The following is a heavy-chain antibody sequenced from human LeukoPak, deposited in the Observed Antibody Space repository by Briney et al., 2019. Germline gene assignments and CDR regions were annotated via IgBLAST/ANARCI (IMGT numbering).Heavy chain of an antibody. V-gene: IGHV1-2*02. CDR2: INPNSGGT. D-gene: IGHD3-22*01. CDR1: GYTLTGYY. J-gene: IGHJ6*03. CDR3: ARSYDSSGYLGDYYYYMDV. Sequence: GASVKVSCKASGYTLTGYYMHWVRQAPEQGLEWMGWINPNSGGTNYAQKFQGRVTMTRDTSISTAYMELSRLRSDDTAVYYCARSYDSSGYLGDYYYYMDVWGKGTTVTVSS.